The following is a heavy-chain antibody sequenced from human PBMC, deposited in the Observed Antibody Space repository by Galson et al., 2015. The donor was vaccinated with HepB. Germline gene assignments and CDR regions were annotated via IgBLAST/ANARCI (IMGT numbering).Heavy chain of an antibody. CDR3: ASSRSFPTIYCGGDCGEYYYSMDF. D-gene: IGHD2-21*02. Sequence: SVKVSCKASGGTFSSSGISWVRQAPGQGLEWMGGIIPIFGTLNYAQKFQGRVTITADESTSTASMELSSLRSEDTALYYCASSRSFPTIYCGGDCGEYYYSMDFWCQGTTVTVSS. CDR1: GGTFSSSG. CDR2: IIPIFGTL. V-gene: IGHV1-69*13. J-gene: IGHJ6*02.